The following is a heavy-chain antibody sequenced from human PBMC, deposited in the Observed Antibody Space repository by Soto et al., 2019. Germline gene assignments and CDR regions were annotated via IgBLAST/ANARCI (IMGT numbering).Heavy chain of an antibody. CDR3: ASSHGIAAAGPTGYYFDY. D-gene: IGHD6-13*01. J-gene: IGHJ4*02. V-gene: IGHV1-69*13. CDR2: IIPIFGTA. CDR1: GGTFSSYA. Sequence: ASVKVSCKASGGTFSSYAISWVRQAPGQGLEWMGGIIPIFGTANYAQKSQGRVTITADESTSTAYMELSSLRSEDTAVYYCASSHGIAAAGPTGYYFDYWGQGTLVTVSS.